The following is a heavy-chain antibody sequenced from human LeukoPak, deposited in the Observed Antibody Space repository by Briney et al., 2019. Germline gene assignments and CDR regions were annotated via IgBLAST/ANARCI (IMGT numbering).Heavy chain of an antibody. CDR1: GGSTSGNY. CDR3: ARGGYSHGYSTLDY. J-gene: IGHJ4*02. CDR2: IYYSGST. D-gene: IGHD5-18*01. Sequence: SETLSLTCTVSGGSTSGNYWSWIRQPPGKGLEWIGDIYYSGSTKYNPSLERRVTMSVDTSKNQFSLKLSSVTAAETAVYYCARGGYSHGYSTLDYWGKGTLVTVSA. V-gene: IGHV4-59*01.